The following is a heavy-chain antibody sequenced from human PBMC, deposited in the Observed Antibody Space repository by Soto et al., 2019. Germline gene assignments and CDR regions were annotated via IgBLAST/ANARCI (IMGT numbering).Heavy chain of an antibody. CDR3: VRDRGRLAAGGLGLTLNYNYRMDV. CDR1: GYTFISNG. D-gene: IGHD6-13*01. CDR2: ISAYNGNT. J-gene: IGHJ6*02. Sequence: QVQLMQSGVEVKKPGASVRVSCKASGYTFISNGISWERQAPGQGPEWMGWISAYNGNTNFAQKFKDRVTRTTDTSLSIPYLELRSLRSYDTAVYYCVRDRGRLAAGGLGLTLNYNYRMDVWGQGTTVTVSS. V-gene: IGHV1-18*01.